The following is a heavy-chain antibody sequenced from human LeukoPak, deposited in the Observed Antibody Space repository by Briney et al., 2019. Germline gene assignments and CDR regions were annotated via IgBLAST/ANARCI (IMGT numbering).Heavy chain of an antibody. CDR1: GFTVNSKY. CDR2: MYSGGST. J-gene: IGHJ4*02. Sequence: GGSLRLSCAASGFTVNSKYMSWVRQAPGKGLEWLSVMYSGGSTYYADSVKGRFTISRDNSKNTLYLQMNSLRAEDTAVYYCARDLSYYGSGRKEVGYWGQGTLVTVSS. CDR3: ARDLSYYGSGRKEVGY. V-gene: IGHV3-53*01. D-gene: IGHD3-10*01.